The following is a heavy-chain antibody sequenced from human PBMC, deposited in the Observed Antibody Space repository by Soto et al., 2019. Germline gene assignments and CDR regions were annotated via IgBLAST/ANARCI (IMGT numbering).Heavy chain of an antibody. V-gene: IGHV4-34*01. CDR3: ARGKRGQQLVLDY. CDR1: GGSFSGYY. D-gene: IGHD6-13*01. Sequence: QVQLQQWGAGLLKPSETLSLTCAVYGGSFSGYYWSWIRQPPGKGLELIGEINHSGTTNYNPSLKSRVTISVDTSKNQFSLKLSSVTAADTAVYYCARGKRGQQLVLDYWGQGTLVTVSS. J-gene: IGHJ4*02. CDR2: INHSGTT.